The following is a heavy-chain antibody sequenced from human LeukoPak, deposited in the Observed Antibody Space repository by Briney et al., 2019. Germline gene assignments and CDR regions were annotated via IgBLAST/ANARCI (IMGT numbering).Heavy chain of an antibody. Sequence: PSETLSLTCTVSGGSISSYYWSWIRQPPGKGLEWIGYIYYSGSTNYDPSLKSRVTISVDTSKNQFSLKLSSVTAADMAVYYCARADSSGYMVLFDYWGQGTLVTVSS. J-gene: IGHJ4*02. V-gene: IGHV4-59*01. CDR3: ARADSSGYMVLFDY. D-gene: IGHD3-22*01. CDR1: GGSISSYY. CDR2: IYYSGST.